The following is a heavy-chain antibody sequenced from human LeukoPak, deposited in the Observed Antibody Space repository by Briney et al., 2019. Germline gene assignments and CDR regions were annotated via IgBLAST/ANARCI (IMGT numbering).Heavy chain of an antibody. V-gene: IGHV3-66*01. CDR2: IYSGGST. J-gene: IGHJ4*02. CDR3: ARDMITFGGVIVMGDY. Sequence: PGGSLRLSCAASGFTVSSNYMSWVRQAPGKGLEWVSVIYSGGSTYYADSVKGRFTISRDNSKNTLYIQMNSLRAEDTAVYYCARDMITFGGVIVMGDYWGQGTLVTVSX. CDR1: GFTVSSNY. D-gene: IGHD3-16*02.